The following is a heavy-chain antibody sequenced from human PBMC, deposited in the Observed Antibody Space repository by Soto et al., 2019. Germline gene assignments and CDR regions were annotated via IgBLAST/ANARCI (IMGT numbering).Heavy chain of an antibody. CDR3: ARGGLRVVVAKSAGYNWFDP. CDR1: GYTFTSYA. D-gene: IGHD3-22*01. CDR2: INAGNGNT. V-gene: IGHV1-3*01. Sequence: ASVKVSCKASGYTFTSYAMHWVRQAPGQRLEWMGWINAGNGNTKYSQKFQGRVTITRDTSASTAYMELSSLRSEDTAVYYCARGGLRVVVAKSAGYNWFDPWGQGTLVTVSS. J-gene: IGHJ5*02.